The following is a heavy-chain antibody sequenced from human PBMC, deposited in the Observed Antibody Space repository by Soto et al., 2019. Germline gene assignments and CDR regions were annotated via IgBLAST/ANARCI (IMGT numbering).Heavy chain of an antibody. CDR2: INQDGSEK. J-gene: IGHJ4*02. CDR1: GFTFSSYA. CDR3: GKDRSRFVE. V-gene: IGHV3-7*01. D-gene: IGHD3-3*01. Sequence: GGSLRLSCAASGFTFSSYAMSWVRQAPGKGLEWVANINQDGSEKNYVDSVRGRFTISRDNAKSSLYLQMNSLRADDTAVYYCGKDRSRFVEWGRGTLVTVSS.